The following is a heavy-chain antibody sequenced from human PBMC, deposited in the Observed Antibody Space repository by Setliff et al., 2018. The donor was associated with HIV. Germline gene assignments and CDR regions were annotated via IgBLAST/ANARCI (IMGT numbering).Heavy chain of an antibody. CDR2: MYYSGTT. J-gene: IGHJ4*02. CDR1: GASISSRSYY. Sequence: SETLSLTCSVSGASISSRSYYWGWIRQPPGEGLEWIGTMYYSGTTYYNPSLKSRVTISADTSKNQYSLKMTSVTAADTAVYYCARRGEDATIYWGRGTLVTVSS. D-gene: IGHD3-3*01. CDR3: ARRGEDATIY. V-gene: IGHV4-39*01.